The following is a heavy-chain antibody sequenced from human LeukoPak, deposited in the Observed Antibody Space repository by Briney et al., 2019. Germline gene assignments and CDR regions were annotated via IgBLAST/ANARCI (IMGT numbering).Heavy chain of an antibody. Sequence: PGGSLRLSCAASGFTFSTYAMSWVRLAPGKGLEWVAGISGSGGSTYYADSVKGRFTSSRDNSNNTLYVQMNSLRVEDTAVYYCAKSGGLSGSGRHAMDVWGQGTTVTVSS. V-gene: IGHV3-23*01. CDR1: GFTFSTYA. D-gene: IGHD3-10*01. J-gene: IGHJ6*02. CDR3: AKSGGLSGSGRHAMDV. CDR2: ISGSGGST.